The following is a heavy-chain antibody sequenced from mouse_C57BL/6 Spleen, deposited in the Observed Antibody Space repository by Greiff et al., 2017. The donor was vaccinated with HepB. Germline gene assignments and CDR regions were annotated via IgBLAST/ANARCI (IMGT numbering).Heavy chain of an antibody. CDR1: GYTFTSYW. J-gene: IGHJ4*01. CDR2: IDPNSGGT. D-gene: IGHD5-1*01. CDR3: GRGEGDEYSYAMDY. V-gene: IGHV1-72*01. Sequence: VQLQQPGAELVKPGASVKLSCKASGYTFTSYWMHWVKQRPGRGLEWIGRIDPNSGGTKYNEKFKSKATLTVDKPSSTASMQLSSLTSEDSAVYYCGRGEGDEYSYAMDYWGQGTSVTVSS.